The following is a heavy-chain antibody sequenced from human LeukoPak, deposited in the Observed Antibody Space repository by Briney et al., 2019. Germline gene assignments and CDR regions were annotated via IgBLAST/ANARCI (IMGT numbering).Heavy chain of an antibody. CDR1: GFSFSSNA. V-gene: IGHV3-64D*09. CDR2: ISSNGGST. J-gene: IGHJ4*02. CDR3: ASTYHYDSSGYYPFDY. D-gene: IGHD3-22*01. Sequence: GGSLRLSCSASGFSFSSNAMHWVRQAPGKGLEYVSGISSNGGSTGYADSVKGRFTISRDNSKRGMSLQMSSLRPEDTAIYYCASTYHYDSSGYYPFDYWGQGTLVTVSS.